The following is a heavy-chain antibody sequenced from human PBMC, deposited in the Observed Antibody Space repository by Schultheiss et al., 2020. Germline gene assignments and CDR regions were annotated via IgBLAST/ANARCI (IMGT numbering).Heavy chain of an antibody. Sequence: GESLKISCAASGFTFNKMAMTWVRQAPGKGLEWVAVISYDGSNKYYADSVKGRFTISRDNSKNTLYLQMNSLRAEDTAVYYCAKDGYYYDSSGFPDYWGQGTLVTVSS. D-gene: IGHD3-22*01. CDR2: ISYDGSNK. CDR3: AKDGYYYDSSGFPDY. V-gene: IGHV3-30*01. J-gene: IGHJ4*02. CDR1: GFTFNKMA.